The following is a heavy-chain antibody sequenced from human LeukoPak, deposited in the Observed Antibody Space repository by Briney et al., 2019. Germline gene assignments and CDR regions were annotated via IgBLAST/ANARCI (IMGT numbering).Heavy chain of an antibody. V-gene: IGHV3-23*01. CDR2: ISGSGGST. CDR3: AKDSLFRYYYDGSGLPLDAFDI. Sequence: GGSLRLSCAASGFTFSSYAMSWVRQAPGKGLEWVSAISGSGGSTYYADSVKGRFTISRDNSKNTLYLQMNSLRAEDTAVYYCAKDSLFRYYYDGSGLPLDAFDIWGQGTMVTVSS. J-gene: IGHJ3*02. CDR1: GFTFSSYA. D-gene: IGHD3-22*01.